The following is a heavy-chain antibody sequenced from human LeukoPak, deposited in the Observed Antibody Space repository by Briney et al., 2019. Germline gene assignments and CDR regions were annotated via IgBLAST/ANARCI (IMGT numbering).Heavy chain of an antibody. CDR2: ISGSGGST. V-gene: IGHV3-23*01. Sequence: GGSLRLSCAASGFTFSSYGMSWVRQAPGKGLEWVSAISGSGGSTYYADSVKGRFTISRDNSKNTLYLQMNSLRAEDTAVYYCVADYYYYYMDVWGKGTTVTISS. J-gene: IGHJ6*03. CDR3: VADYYYYYMDV. D-gene: IGHD2-21*01. CDR1: GFTFSSYG.